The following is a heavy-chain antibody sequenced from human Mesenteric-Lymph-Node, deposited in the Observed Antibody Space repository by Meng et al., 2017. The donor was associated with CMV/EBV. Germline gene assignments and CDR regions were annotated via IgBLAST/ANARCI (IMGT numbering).Heavy chain of an antibody. V-gene: IGHV3-30*02. CDR3: ARGQTEYSSPTTWVDP. CDR2: IRYDGSDK. Sequence: GESLKISCAASGFTFSNYGMNWVRQAPGKGLEWVSFIRYDGSDKYYADSVKGRFTISRDDSKNTVYLQMNSLRAEDTAVYYCARGQTEYSSPTTWVDPWGQGNLVTVSS. J-gene: IGHJ5*02. CDR1: GFTFSNYG. D-gene: IGHD6-6*01.